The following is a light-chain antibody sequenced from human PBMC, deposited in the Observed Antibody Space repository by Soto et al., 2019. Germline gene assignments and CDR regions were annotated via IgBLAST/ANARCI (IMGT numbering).Light chain of an antibody. CDR2: DAS. J-gene: IGKJ1*01. CDR3: QQYNSYPWT. V-gene: IGKV1-5*01. Sequence: HMSHSPSTMAASVGDRVTITCRASQSISSWLAWYQQKPGKAPKLLIYDASSLESGVPSRFSGSGSGTEFTLTISSMQPDDFATYYCQQYNSYPWTFGQGPKVDIK. CDR1: QSISSW.